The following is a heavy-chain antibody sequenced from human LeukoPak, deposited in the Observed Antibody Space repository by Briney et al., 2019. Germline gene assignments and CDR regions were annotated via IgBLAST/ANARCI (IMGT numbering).Heavy chain of an antibody. J-gene: IGHJ3*02. CDR2: ISSSGSNK. Sequence: GGSLRLSCAASGFTFGSFEMNWVRQAPGKGLEWLSYISSSGSNKYYADSLKGRFTISRDNAKNSLYLQVNSLTAEDTADYYCARDLGDYAGYDAFDIWGQGTRVTVSS. V-gene: IGHV3-48*03. CDR3: ARDLGDYAGYDAFDI. CDR1: GFTFGSFE. D-gene: IGHD4-17*01.